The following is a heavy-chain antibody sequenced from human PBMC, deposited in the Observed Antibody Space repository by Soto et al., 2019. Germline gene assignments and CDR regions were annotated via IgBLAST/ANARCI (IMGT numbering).Heavy chain of an antibody. V-gene: IGHV3-30-3*01. CDR3: ARENDFWSGYTTTQIDY. CDR1: GFTFSSYA. J-gene: IGHJ4*02. Sequence: GGSLRLSCAASGFTFSSYAMHWVRQAPGKGLEWVAVISYDGSNKYYADSVKGRFTISRDNSKNTLYLQMNSLRAEDTAVYYCARENDFWSGYTTTQIDYWGQGTLVTVSS. CDR2: ISYDGSNK. D-gene: IGHD3-3*01.